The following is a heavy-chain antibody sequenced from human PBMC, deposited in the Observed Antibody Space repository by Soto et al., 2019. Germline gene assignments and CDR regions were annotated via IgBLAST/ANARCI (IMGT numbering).Heavy chain of an antibody. CDR1: GGSFSSFG. J-gene: IGHJ6*02. Sequence: QVQLEQSGAEVKKPGSSVKVSCKASGGSFSSFGITWVRQAPGQGLEWMGGIIPIIGTTKYAQRFQGRVTITADESTTTAYVELSSLRSEDTAVYYCARELKEPGSYYYYGSDVWGQGTTVTVSS. V-gene: IGHV1-69*01. CDR2: IIPIIGTT. D-gene: IGHD3-10*01. CDR3: ARELKEPGSYYYYGSDV.